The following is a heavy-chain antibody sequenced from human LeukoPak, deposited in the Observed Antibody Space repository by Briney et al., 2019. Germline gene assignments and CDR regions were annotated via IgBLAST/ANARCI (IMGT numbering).Heavy chain of an antibody. CDR1: GYSFSTYW. D-gene: IGHD6-19*01. Sequence: GEPLKISCKGSGYSFSTYWIGWVRRMPGKGLEWMGIIYPGDSDARYSPSFQGQVTISADKSINTAYLQWNSLKASDTAMYYSARRGSGWTIGYWGQGTLVTVSS. V-gene: IGHV5-51*01. CDR2: IYPGDSDA. CDR3: ARRGSGWTIGY. J-gene: IGHJ4*02.